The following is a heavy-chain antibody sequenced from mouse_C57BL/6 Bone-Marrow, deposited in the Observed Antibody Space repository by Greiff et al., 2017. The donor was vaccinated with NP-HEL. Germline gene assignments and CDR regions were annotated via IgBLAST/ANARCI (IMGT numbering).Heavy chain of an antibody. V-gene: IGHV1-55*01. Sequence: QVQLQQPGAELVKPGASVKMSCKASGYTFTSYWITWVKQRPGQGLEWIGDIYPGRGSTNYNEKFKSKATLTVDTSSSPAYMQRSSLTSEDAAVYYCARRSNWGFAYWGQGTLVTVSA. J-gene: IGHJ3*01. D-gene: IGHD4-1*01. CDR2: IYPGRGST. CDR3: ARRSNWGFAY. CDR1: GYTFTSYW.